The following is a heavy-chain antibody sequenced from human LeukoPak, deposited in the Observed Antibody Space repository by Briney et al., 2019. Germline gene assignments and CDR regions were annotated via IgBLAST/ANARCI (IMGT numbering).Heavy chain of an antibody. J-gene: IGHJ3*02. CDR3: ARGKITLGSWYGFRNDAFDI. D-gene: IGHD6-13*01. CDR2: INHSGST. Sequence: PSETLSLTCAVYGGSSSGYYWSWIRQPPGKGLEWIGEINHSGSTNYNPSLKSRVTISVDTSKNQFSLKLSSVTAADTAVYYCARGKITLGSWYGFRNDAFDIWGQGTMVTVSS. V-gene: IGHV4-34*01. CDR1: GGSSSGYY.